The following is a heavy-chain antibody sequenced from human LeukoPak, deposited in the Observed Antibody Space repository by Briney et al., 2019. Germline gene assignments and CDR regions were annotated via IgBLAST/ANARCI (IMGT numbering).Heavy chain of an antibody. J-gene: IGHJ6*02. Sequence: PSETLSLTCAVYGGSFSGYYWSWIRQPPGKGLEWIGEINHSGSTNYNPSLKSRVTISVETSKNQFSLKLSSVTAADTAVYYCARALRYCSGGSCYSPAYYYGMDVWGQGTTVTVSS. D-gene: IGHD2-15*01. CDR1: GGSFSGYY. CDR2: INHSGST. CDR3: ARALRYCSGGSCYSPAYYYGMDV. V-gene: IGHV4-34*01.